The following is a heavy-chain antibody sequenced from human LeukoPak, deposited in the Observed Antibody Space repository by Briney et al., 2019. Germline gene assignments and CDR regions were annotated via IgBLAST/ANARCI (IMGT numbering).Heavy chain of an antibody. Sequence: SEALSVTCTVSGYSINNGYFWGWIRQPPGKGLEYIGTVFHSGDTYYNPSLKSRVTISLDTSTNEISPKLRSATAADTAVYYCVRGLRSGSNYFFYGMDVWGKGTTVTVSS. D-gene: IGHD3-10*01. CDR3: VRGLRSGSNYFFYGMDV. CDR1: GYSINNGYF. J-gene: IGHJ6*04. CDR2: VFHSGDT. V-gene: IGHV4-38-2*02.